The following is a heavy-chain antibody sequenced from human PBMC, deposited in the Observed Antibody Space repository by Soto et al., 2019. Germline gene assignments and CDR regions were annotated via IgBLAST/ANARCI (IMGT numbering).Heavy chain of an antibody. CDR1: GGSISSSSYY. J-gene: IGHJ4*02. CDR2: IYYSGST. D-gene: IGHD2-21*01. V-gene: IGHV4-39*01. Sequence: QLQLQESGPGLVKPSETLSLTCTVSGGSISSSSYYWGWIRQPPGKGLEWIGSIYYSGSTYYNPSLTGRVTTSVGPSRNQFSPMLSSVTAADPPVYSCARHEGSRVSPIGYWGQGTLVTVSS. CDR3: ARHEGSRVSPIGY.